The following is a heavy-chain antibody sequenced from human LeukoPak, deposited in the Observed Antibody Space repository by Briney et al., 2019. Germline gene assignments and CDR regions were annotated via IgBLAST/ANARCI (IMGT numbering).Heavy chain of an antibody. CDR3: ARLGGYDLPSDY. CDR2: INHSGST. D-gene: IGHD5-12*01. CDR1: GGSFSGYY. J-gene: IGHJ4*02. Sequence: PSETLSLTCAVYGGSFSGYYWSWIRQPPGKGLEWIGEINHSGSTYYNPSLKSRVTISVDTSKNQFSLKLSSVTAADTAVYYCARLGGYDLPSDYWGQGTLVTVSS. V-gene: IGHV4-34*01.